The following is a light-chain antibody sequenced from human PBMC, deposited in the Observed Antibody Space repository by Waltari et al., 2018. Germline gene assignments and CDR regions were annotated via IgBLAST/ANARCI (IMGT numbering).Light chain of an antibody. Sequence: DIVMTQSPDSLAVSLGARATINCKSSQSVLSGYNNKNYLAWYQQHPGQPPRLLISWSSTRGSGVPDRFSGRGSGANFTLTISSLQAEDAAVYYCQQYYTTPLTFGGWTKVAIK. CDR2: WSS. CDR3: QQYYTTPLT. V-gene: IGKV4-1*01. J-gene: IGKJ4*01. CDR1: QSVLSGYNNKNY.